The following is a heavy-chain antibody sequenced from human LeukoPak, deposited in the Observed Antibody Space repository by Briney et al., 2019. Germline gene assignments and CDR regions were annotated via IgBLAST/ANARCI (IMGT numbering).Heavy chain of an antibody. D-gene: IGHD6-19*01. Sequence: PGGSLRLSCAASGFTFSSYAMSWVRQAPGKGLEWVSTISGSGLTTYSADSVKDQFTISRDNSKNTLYLQMNILRAEDTAVYYCAKDKGQWLVERNYYYGMDVWGQGTTVTVS. J-gene: IGHJ6*02. V-gene: IGHV3-23*01. CDR1: GFTFSSYA. CDR2: ISGSGLTT. CDR3: AKDKGQWLVERNYYYGMDV.